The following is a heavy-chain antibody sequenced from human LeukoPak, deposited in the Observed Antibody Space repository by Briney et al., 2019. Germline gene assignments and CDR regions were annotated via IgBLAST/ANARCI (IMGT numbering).Heavy chain of an antibody. Sequence: PGGSLRLSCAASGFTFSSYSMSWVRQAPGKGLEWVSGINWIGGSSGYVVSVRGRFTISRDNAKNSLYLQMNSLRAEDTALYYCSREIDYFYGSGHLNWGQGTLVTVSS. CDR2: INWIGGSS. J-gene: IGHJ4*02. D-gene: IGHD3-10*01. V-gene: IGHV3-20*04. CDR1: GFTFSSYS. CDR3: SREIDYFYGSGHLN.